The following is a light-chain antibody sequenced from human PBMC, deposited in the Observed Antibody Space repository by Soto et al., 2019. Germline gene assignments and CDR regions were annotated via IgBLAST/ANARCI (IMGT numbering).Light chain of an antibody. CDR1: QRVLYSSNNKNY. V-gene: IGKV4-1*01. CDR2: WAS. J-gene: IGKJ2*01. Sequence: DIVMTQSPDSLAVSLGERATINCKSSQRVLYSSNNKNYLAWYQQRPGQPPKLLIYWASTRDSGVPDRFSGSGSGTDFTLTITSLQAEDVAVYYCQQYESTPPTFGQGTKLEIK. CDR3: QQYESTPPT.